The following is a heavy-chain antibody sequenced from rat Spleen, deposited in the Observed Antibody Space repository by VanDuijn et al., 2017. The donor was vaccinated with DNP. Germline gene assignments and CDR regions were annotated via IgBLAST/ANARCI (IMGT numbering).Heavy chain of an antibody. CDR1: GFSLTTNG. CDR3: ATFDY. Sequence: QVQLKESGPGLVQPSQTLSLTCTVSGFSLTTNGVSWVRQPPGKGLEWMGAIWSGGSTDYNSALKSRLSLGRDTSKSQVFLKMNSLQTEDTATYYCATFDYWGQGVMVTVSS. CDR2: IWSGGST. V-gene: IGHV2-4*01. J-gene: IGHJ2*01.